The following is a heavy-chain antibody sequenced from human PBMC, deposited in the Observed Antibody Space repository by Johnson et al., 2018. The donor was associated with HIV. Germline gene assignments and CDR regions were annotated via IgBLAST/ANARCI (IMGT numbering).Heavy chain of an antibody. V-gene: IGHV3-66*01. Sequence: VQLVESGGGLVQPGGSLRLSCAASGFTVSSNYMSWVRQAPGKGLEWVSVIYSGGSTYYADSVKGRFTISRDNSKNTLYLQMNSLRAEDTAVYYCAREPRGPSSGSRIPDAFDIWGQGTM. CDR3: AREPRGPSSGSRIPDAFDI. J-gene: IGHJ3*02. D-gene: IGHD3-10*01. CDR1: GFTVSSNY. CDR2: IYSGGST.